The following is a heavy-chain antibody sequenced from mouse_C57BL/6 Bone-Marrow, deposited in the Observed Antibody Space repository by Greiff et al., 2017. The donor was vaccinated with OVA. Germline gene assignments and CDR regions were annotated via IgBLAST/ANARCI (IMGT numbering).Heavy chain of an antibody. CDR2: ISNGGGST. CDR3: ARRGNWDPFAY. Sequence: EVKVVESGGGLVQPGGSLKLSCAASGFTFSDYYMYWVRQTPEKRLEWVAYISNGGGSTYYPDTVKGRFTISRDNAKNTLYLQMSRLKSEDTAMYYCARRGNWDPFAYWGQGTLVTVSA. J-gene: IGHJ3*01. D-gene: IGHD4-1*01. CDR1: GFTFSDYY. V-gene: IGHV5-12*01.